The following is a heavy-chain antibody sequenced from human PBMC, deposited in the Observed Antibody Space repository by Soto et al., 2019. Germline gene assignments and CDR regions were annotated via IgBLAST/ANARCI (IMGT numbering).Heavy chain of an antibody. CDR2: IYHSGST. D-gene: IGHD1-26*01. V-gene: IGHV4-38-2*01. CDR1: GYSISSGYY. J-gene: IGHJ4*02. CDR3: ARVLRELLPSHSLPAY. Sequence: PSETLSLTCAVSGYSISSGYYWGWIRQPPGKGLEWIGSIYHSGSTYYNPSLKSRVTISVDTSKNQFSLKLSSVTAADTAVYYCARVLRELLPSHSLPAYWGQGPLVTVSS.